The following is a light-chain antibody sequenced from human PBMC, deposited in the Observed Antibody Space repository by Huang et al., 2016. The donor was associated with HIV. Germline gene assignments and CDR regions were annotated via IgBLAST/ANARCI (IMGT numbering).Light chain of an antibody. J-gene: IGKJ2*01. CDR1: DNLANS. CDR3: QQSHSIPHT. V-gene: IGKV1-39*01. Sequence: DIQMTQSPSSLSASVGDRVPITCRTSDNLANSLNWYQQKSGAAPVLLIYGASNLQTGVSSRFSGGGSGTDFTLTITNLRPEDFATYYCQQSHSIPHTFGQGTRLE. CDR2: GAS.